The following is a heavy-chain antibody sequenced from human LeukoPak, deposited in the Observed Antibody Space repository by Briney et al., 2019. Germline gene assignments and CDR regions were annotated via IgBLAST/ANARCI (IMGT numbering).Heavy chain of an antibody. CDR3: ATDLRYGSGSQFAAFDY. CDR1: GHTFTNYG. D-gene: IGHD3-10*01. Sequence: ASVKVSCKASGHTFTNYGINWVRQAPGKGLEWMGGFDPEDGETIYAQKFQGRVTMTEDTSTDTAYMELSSLRSEDTAVYYCATDLRYGSGSQFAAFDYWGQGTLVTVSS. J-gene: IGHJ4*02. CDR2: FDPEDGET. V-gene: IGHV1-24*01.